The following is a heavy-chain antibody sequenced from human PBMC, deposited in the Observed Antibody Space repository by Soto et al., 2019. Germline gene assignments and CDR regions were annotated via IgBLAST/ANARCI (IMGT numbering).Heavy chain of an antibody. V-gene: IGHV1-3*01. Sequence: QVQLVQSGAEVKKPGASVKVSCKASGYTFTSYAMHWVRQAPGQRLEWMGWINAGNGNTKYSQKFQCRFTITRDTSASTAYMERSSLRSEDTAVYYCARDKKVAAAGTEYYYCMDVWGQGTTVTVSS. CDR3: ARDKKVAAAGTEYYYCMDV. CDR2: INAGNGNT. J-gene: IGHJ6*02. D-gene: IGHD6-13*01. CDR1: GYTFTSYA.